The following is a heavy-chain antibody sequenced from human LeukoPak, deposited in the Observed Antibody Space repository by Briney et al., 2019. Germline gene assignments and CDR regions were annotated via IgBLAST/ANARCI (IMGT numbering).Heavy chain of an antibody. J-gene: IGHJ4*02. CDR2: INPNSGDT. D-gene: IGHD2-2*01. CDR3: ARDYCSSTSCLFDY. CDR1: GYTFTGYH. V-gene: IGHV1-2*06. Sequence: ASVKVPCKASGYTFTGYHMHWVRQAPGQGLEWMGRINPNSGDTNYAQKFQGRVTMTRDTSISTAHVELSRLRSDDTAVYYCARDYCSSTSCLFDYWGQGTLVTVSS.